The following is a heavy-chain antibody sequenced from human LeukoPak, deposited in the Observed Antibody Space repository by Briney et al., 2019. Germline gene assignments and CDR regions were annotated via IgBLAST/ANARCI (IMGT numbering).Heavy chain of an antibody. D-gene: IGHD2-2*01. V-gene: IGHV3-23*01. J-gene: IGHJ4*02. CDR3: AKDSRAGCSTITCYVFDY. Sequence: GGSLRLSCAASGFTFSNYVMSWVRQAPGKGLEWVSAIVGSAGTTYYADSVKGRFTISRDNSKNTLYLQMNSLRAEDTAVYYCAKDSRAGCSTITCYVFDYWGQGTLVTVSS. CDR2: IVGSAGTT. CDR1: GFTFSNYV.